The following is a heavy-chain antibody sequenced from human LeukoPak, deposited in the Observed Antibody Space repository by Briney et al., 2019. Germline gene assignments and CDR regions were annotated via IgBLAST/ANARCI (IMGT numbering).Heavy chain of an antibody. CDR1: GFTFSSHG. D-gene: IGHD7-27*01. CDR3: VRWGSGKVMDV. J-gene: IGHJ6*04. Sequence: GGSLRLSCAASGFTFSSHGMHWVRQAPGKGLEWVAVIWYDGSNKCYADSVKGRFTISRDNSKNMLYVEMNSLRAEDTAVYYCVRWGSGKVMDVWGKGTTVTVSP. CDR2: IWYDGSNK. V-gene: IGHV3-33*01.